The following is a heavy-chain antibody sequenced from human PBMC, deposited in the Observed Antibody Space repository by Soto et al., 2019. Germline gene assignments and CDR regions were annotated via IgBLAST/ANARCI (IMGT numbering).Heavy chain of an antibody. V-gene: IGHV1-18*01. Sequence: GASVKVSCKASGYTFTSYGISWVRQAPGQGLEWMGWISAYNGNTNYAQKLQGRVTMTTDTSTSTAYMELWSLRSDDTAVYYCAREPADTAMVIYYYYYGMDVWGQGTTVTVSS. D-gene: IGHD5-18*01. CDR3: AREPADTAMVIYYYYYGMDV. J-gene: IGHJ6*02. CDR2: ISAYNGNT. CDR1: GYTFTSYG.